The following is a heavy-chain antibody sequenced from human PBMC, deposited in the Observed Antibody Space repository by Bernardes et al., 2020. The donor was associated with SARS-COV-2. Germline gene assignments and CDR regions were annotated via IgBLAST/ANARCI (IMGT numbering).Heavy chain of an antibody. CDR1: GGSISSGTYY. CDR3: AKGGGRFSWFDP. J-gene: IGHJ5*02. V-gene: IGHV4-39*02. D-gene: IGHD3-10*01. Sequence: SETLSLTCTVSGGSISSGTYYWGWIRQPPGKGLEWIGSIYKSGSTNYNLSLKSRVTITVDTSENHFSLELSSVTAADTAVYYCAKGGGRFSWFDPWGRGTLVTVSS. CDR2: IYKSGST.